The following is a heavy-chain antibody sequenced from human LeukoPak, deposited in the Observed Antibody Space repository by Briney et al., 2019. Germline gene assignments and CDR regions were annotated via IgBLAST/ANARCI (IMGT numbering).Heavy chain of an antibody. J-gene: IGHJ4*02. V-gene: IGHV3-21*01. CDR1: GFTFSSYS. D-gene: IGHD6-13*01. CDR2: ISSSSSYI. CDR3: ARVTWAYSSSWYGL. Sequence: PGGSLRLSCAASGFTFSSYSMNWVRQAPGKGLEWVSSISSSSSYIYYADSVKGRFTISRDNAKNSLYLQINSLRAEDTAVYYCARVTWAYSSSWYGLWGQGTLVTVSS.